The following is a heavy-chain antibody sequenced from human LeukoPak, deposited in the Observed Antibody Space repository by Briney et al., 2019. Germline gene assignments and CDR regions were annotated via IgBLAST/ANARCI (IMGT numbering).Heavy chain of an antibody. CDR3: AKDSGFDY. CDR2: ISGSGGST. CDR1: GFTFDDYA. Sequence: GRSLRLSCAASGFTFDDYAMHWVRQAPGKGLEWVSGISGSGGSTYYADSVKGRFTISRDNSKNTLFLQMHSLRAEDTAVYYCAKDSGFDYWGQGTLVTVSS. D-gene: IGHD3-10*01. V-gene: IGHV3-23*01. J-gene: IGHJ4*02.